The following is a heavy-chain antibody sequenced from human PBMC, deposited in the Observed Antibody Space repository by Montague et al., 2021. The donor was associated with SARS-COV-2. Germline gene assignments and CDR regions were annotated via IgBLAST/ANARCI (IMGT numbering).Heavy chain of an antibody. CDR1: GGSFSGYY. CDR3: ARVRYYGSGTALGMDV. J-gene: IGHJ6*02. Sequence: ETLSLTCAVYGGSFSGYYWSWIRQPPGKGLEWIGEINHSGSTNYNPSLKSRVTISVDTSKNQFSLKLSSVTAADTAVYYCARVRYYGSGTALGMDVWGQGTTVTVSS. V-gene: IGHV4-34*01. D-gene: IGHD3-10*01. CDR2: INHSGST.